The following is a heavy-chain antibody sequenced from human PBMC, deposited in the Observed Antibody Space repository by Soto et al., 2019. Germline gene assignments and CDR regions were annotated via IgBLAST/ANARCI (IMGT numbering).Heavy chain of an antibody. CDR1: RFTVRSYG. J-gene: IGHJ5*02. CDR2: IWYDGSNI. CDR3: ARDLGYSSSSKSWFDP. V-gene: IGHV3-33*01. Sequence: RLFSAARRFTVRSYGMHWGSQPPGKGLEWVAVIWYDGSNIYYADSVKGRFTISRDNSKNTLYLQMNSLRAEDTAVYYCARDLGYSSSSKSWFDPWGQGTLVTVSS. D-gene: IGHD6-6*01.